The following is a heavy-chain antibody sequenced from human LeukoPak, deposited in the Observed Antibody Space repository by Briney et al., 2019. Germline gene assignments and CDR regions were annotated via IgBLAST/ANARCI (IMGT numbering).Heavy chain of an antibody. J-gene: IGHJ4*02. V-gene: IGHV1-3*01. D-gene: IGHD6-25*01. CDR3: AREGRQGGLDY. Sequence: GASVKVSCKASGYTFISYAMHWVRQAPGQRLEWMGWINVGNGNTKYSQRFQGRVTITRDTSAITAYMELSSLRSEDRALYYCAREGRQGGLDYWGQGTLVTVSS. CDR1: GYTFISYA. CDR2: INVGNGNT.